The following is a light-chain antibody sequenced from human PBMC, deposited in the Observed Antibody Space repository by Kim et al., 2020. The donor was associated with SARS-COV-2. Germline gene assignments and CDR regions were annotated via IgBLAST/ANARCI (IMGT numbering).Light chain of an antibody. V-gene: IGLV3-1*01. Sequence: SYELTQPPSVSVSPGQTASITCSGDKLGDKYACWYQQKPCQSPVLVIYQDSKRPSGIPERFSGSNSGNTATLTISGTQAMDEADYYCQAWDSSNVVFGGGTQLTVL. CDR2: QDS. CDR3: QAWDSSNVV. CDR1: KLGDKY. J-gene: IGLJ2*01.